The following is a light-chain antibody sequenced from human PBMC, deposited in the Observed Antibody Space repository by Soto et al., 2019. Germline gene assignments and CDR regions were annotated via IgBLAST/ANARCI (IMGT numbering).Light chain of an antibody. V-gene: IGKV1-6*01. Sequence: AIQMTQFPSSLSASVGDRVTITCRASQGIRNDLGWYQQKSGRAPKLLIFGASTLQSGVPSRFSGSGSGTDFTLTISSLQPEDFAIYHCLHDYNYPYTFGQGTKVEIK. CDR1: QGIRND. CDR3: LHDYNYPYT. J-gene: IGKJ2*01. CDR2: GAS.